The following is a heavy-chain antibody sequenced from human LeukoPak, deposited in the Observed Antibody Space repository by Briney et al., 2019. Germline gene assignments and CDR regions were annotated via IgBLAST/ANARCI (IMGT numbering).Heavy chain of an antibody. CDR1: GFTFNSYS. CDR2: ISTDSNYI. V-gene: IGHV3-21*01. J-gene: IGHJ4*02. D-gene: IGHD3-22*01. CDR3: AREETYYYETSGYYSDY. Sequence: PGGSLRLSCVASGFTFNSYSMNWVRQAPGKGLEWVSSISTDSNYIYYADSVKGRFTISRDNAKNSLYLQMHSLGAEDTAMYYCAREETYYYETSGYYSDYWGQGALVTVSS.